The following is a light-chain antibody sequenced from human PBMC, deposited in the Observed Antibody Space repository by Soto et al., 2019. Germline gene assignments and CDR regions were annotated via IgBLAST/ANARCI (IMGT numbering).Light chain of an antibody. CDR2: AAS. V-gene: IGKV3-20*01. CDR3: QQYGSSRWT. Sequence: EVVLTQSPGTLSLSPGERTTLSCRASQSASSSYLAWYQQKPGQAPRLLIYAASSRATGIPDRFSGSGSGTDFTLTISRLEPEDFAVYYCQQYGSSRWTFGQGTKVDIK. J-gene: IGKJ1*01. CDR1: QSASSSY.